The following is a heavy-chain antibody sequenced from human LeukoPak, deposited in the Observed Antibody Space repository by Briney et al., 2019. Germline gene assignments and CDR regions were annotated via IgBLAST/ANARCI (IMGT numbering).Heavy chain of an antibody. CDR1: GGSISSYY. D-gene: IGHD3-16*01. CDR3: ARDRRFYGGAFDI. CDR2: IYYSGST. J-gene: IGHJ3*02. Sequence: SGTLSLTCTVSGGSISSYYWSWIRQPPGKGLEWIGYIYYSGSTNYNPSLKRRVTISVDTSKNQFSLKLSSVTAADTAVYYCARDRRFYGGAFDIWGQGTMVTVSS. V-gene: IGHV4-59*01.